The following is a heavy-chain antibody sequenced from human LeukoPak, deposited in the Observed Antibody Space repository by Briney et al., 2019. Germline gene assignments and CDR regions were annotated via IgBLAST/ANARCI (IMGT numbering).Heavy chain of an antibody. D-gene: IGHD3-3*01. V-gene: IGHV1-69*04. CDR3: ARDSFLGSGAFDI. CDR1: GGTFSSYA. J-gene: IGHJ3*02. CDR2: IIPILGIA. Sequence: ASVKVSCKASGGTFSSYAISWVRQAPGQGLEWMGRIIPILGIANYAQKFQGRVTITADKSTSTACMELSSLRSEDTAVYYCARDSFLGSGAFDIWGQGTMVTVSS.